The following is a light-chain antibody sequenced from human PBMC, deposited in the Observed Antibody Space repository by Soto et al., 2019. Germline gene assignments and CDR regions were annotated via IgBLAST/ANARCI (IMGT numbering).Light chain of an antibody. CDR1: QSVNNW. J-gene: IGKJ1*01. CDR3: QQYNSYSWT. CDR2: KVS. Sequence: DIQMTQSPSTLSASVGDRVTITCRASQSVNNWLAWYQQKPGKAPNLLIYKVSNLESGVPSRFSGSGSGTEFTLTISSPQPDDFATYYCQQYNSYSWTFGQGTKVEIK. V-gene: IGKV1-5*03.